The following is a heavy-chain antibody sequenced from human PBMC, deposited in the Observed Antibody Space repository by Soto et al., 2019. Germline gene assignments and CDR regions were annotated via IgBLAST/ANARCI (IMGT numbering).Heavy chain of an antibody. D-gene: IGHD4-17*01. V-gene: IGHV1-3*01. CDR3: ARGGDYVFHGMDV. J-gene: IGHJ6*02. Sequence: GASVKVSCKASGYTFTSYAMHWVRQAPGQRLEWMGWINAGNGNTKNSQKFQGRVTITRDTSASTAYMELSSLRSEDTAVYYCARGGDYVFHGMDVWGQGTTVTVSS. CDR2: INAGNGNT. CDR1: GYTFTSYA.